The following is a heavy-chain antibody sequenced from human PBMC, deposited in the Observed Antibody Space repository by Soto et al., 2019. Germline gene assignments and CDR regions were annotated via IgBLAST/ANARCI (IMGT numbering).Heavy chain of an antibody. CDR2: IDWDDDK. CDR1: GVSLSTNGMC. Sequence: RTETRTLTFTFSGVSLSTNGMCVSWIRQPPGKALEWLALIDWDDDKYYSTSLKTRLTISKDTSKNQVVLTMTNMDPVDTATYYCARISPPPAITSGSYSYYFDYWGQGTLVTVSS. J-gene: IGHJ4*02. V-gene: IGHV2-70*01. CDR3: ARISPPPAITSGSYSYYFDY. D-gene: IGHD1-26*01.